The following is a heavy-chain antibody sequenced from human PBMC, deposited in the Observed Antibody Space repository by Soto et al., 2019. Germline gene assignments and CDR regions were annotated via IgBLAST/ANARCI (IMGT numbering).Heavy chain of an antibody. CDR2: ISSSSSYI. D-gene: IGHD2-2*02. Sequence: GGSLRLSCAASGFTFSSYSMNWVRQAPGKGLEWVSSISSSSSYIYYADSVKGRFTISRDNAKNSLYLQMNSMRAVDTAVYYCASDPYYTNAAYYFDHWGQGTLVTVSS. J-gene: IGHJ4*02. V-gene: IGHV3-21*03. CDR3: ASDPYYTNAAYYFDH. CDR1: GFTFSSYS.